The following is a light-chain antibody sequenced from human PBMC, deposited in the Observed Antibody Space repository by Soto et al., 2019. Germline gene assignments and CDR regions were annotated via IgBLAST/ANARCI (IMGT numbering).Light chain of an antibody. CDR2: KAS. J-gene: IGKJ3*01. CDR1: QSISSW. CDR3: QQYNSYSPKRFT. Sequence: DIQMTQSPSTLSASVGDRVTITCRASQSISSWLAWYQQKPGKAPKLLIYKASSLESGVPSRFSGSGSGTEFTLTISSLQPDDFATYYCQQYNSYSPKRFTFGPGTKVDIK. V-gene: IGKV1-5*03.